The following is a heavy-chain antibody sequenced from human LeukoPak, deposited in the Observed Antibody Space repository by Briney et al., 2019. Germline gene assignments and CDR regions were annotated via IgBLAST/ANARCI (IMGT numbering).Heavy chain of an antibody. V-gene: IGHV3-74*01. CDR3: ARDPYGVGDFDY. CDR1: GFTFGSYW. J-gene: IGHJ4*02. D-gene: IGHD1-26*01. Sequence: PGGSLRLSCAASGFTFGSYWMHWVRQAPGEGLVWVSRINSDGSSTHYADSVKGRFTISRHTSKNTLYLQMNSLRPEDTAVYYCARDPYGVGDFDYWGQGTLVTVSS. CDR2: INSDGSST.